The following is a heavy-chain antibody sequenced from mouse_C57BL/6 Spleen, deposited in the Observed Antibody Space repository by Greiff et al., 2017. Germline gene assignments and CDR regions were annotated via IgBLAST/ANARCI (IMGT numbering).Heavy chain of an antibody. V-gene: IGHV5-9-1*02. Sequence: EVMLVESGEGLVKPGGSLKLSCAASGFTFSSYAMSWVRQTPEKRLEWVAYISSGGDCIYYADTVKGRFTISRDNARNTLYLQMSSLKSEDTAMYYCTRDPHDGDLYFDVWGTGPTVTVSS. J-gene: IGHJ1*03. CDR3: TRDPHDGDLYFDV. D-gene: IGHD2-12*01. CDR2: ISSGGDCI. CDR1: GFTFSSYA.